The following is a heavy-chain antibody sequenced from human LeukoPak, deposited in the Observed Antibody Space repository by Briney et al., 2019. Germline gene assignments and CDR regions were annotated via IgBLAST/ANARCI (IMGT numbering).Heavy chain of an antibody. Sequence: PGGSLRLSCAASRFAFSTYWMSWVRQAPGEGLEWVANIKEDGSEKYYVDSVKGRFTIYRDNAKNSLYLQMNRLRAEDTAVYYCARDSPGSSRFYHYYGLDVWGQGTTVTVSS. CDR3: ARDSPGSSRFYHYYGLDV. D-gene: IGHD6-6*01. CDR1: RFAFSTYW. V-gene: IGHV3-7*05. CDR2: IKEDGSEK. J-gene: IGHJ6*02.